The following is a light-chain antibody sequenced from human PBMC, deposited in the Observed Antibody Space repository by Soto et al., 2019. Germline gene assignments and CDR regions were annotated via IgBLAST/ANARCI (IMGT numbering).Light chain of an antibody. Sequence: QSALTQPASVSGSPGQSITISCTGTSSDVGGYNYVSWYQQHPGKAPKLMIYEVSNRPSGVSNRSSGSKSGNTASRTISGLQAEDEADYYCSSYTSSSTLVFGGGTKLTVL. V-gene: IGLV2-14*01. CDR2: EVS. J-gene: IGLJ3*02. CDR3: SSYTSSSTLV. CDR1: SSDVGGYNY.